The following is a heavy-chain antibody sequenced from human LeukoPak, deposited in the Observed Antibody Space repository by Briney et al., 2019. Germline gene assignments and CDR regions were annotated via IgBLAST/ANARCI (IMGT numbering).Heavy chain of an antibody. CDR3: ARVGVVITQDDAFDI. CDR1: GFTFSSYS. V-gene: IGHV3-21*01. D-gene: IGHD3-22*01. Sequence: SGGSLRLSCAASGFTFSSYSMNWVRQAPGKGLEWVSSISSSSSYIYYADSVKGRFTISRDNAKNSLYLQMNSLRAEDTAVYYCARVGVVITQDDAFDIWGQGTMVTVSS. J-gene: IGHJ3*02. CDR2: ISSSSSYI.